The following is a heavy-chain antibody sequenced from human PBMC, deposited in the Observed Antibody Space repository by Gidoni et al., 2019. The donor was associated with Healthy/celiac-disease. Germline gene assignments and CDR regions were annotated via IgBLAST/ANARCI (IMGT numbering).Heavy chain of an antibody. Sequence: QLQLQESGQGLVKPSQTLSLTCAVSGGSISRGGYSWSWIRQPPGKGLEWIGYIYHSGSTYYNPSLKSRVTISVDRSKNQFSLKLSSVTAADTAVYYCARGGITGTLAMDVWGKGTTVTVSS. CDR1: GGSISRGGYS. D-gene: IGHD1-20*01. V-gene: IGHV4-30-2*01. CDR3: ARGGITGTLAMDV. CDR2: IYHSGST. J-gene: IGHJ6*04.